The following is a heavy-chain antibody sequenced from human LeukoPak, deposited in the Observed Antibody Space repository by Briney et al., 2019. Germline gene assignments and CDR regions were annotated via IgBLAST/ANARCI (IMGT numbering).Heavy chain of an antibody. J-gene: IGHJ4*02. CDR2: IYTSGST. V-gene: IGHV4-4*07. CDR1: GGSISSYY. CDR3: ARTPWDCSGGSCYEGDFDY. Sequence: PSETLSLTCTVSGGSISSYYWSWIRQPAGKGLEWIGRIYTSGSTNYNPPLKSRVTMSVDTSKNQFSLKLSSVTAADTAVYYCARTPWDCSGGSCYEGDFDYWGQGTLVTVSS. D-gene: IGHD2-15*01.